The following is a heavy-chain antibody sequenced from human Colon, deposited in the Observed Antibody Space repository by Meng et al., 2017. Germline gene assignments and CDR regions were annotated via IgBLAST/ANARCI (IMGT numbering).Heavy chain of an antibody. D-gene: IGHD5-24*01. CDR3: ARDRDGYNFRYLDL. J-gene: IGHJ2*01. CDR2: INKDGSNT. CDR1: GFTFSDYW. Sequence: EVQLVGSGGGLVQPVGSLRLSCAVSGFTFSDYWMHWVRQAPGKGPVWVSNINKDGSNTLYAASVRGRFTSSRDNSKNTLYLQMNSLRVEDTAVYYCARDRDGYNFRYLDLWGRGTLVTVSS. V-gene: IGHV3-74*01.